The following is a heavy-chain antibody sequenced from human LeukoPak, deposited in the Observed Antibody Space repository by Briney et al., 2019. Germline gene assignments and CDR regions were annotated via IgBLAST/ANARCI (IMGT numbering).Heavy chain of an antibody. CDR2: IYHSWST. J-gene: IGHJ4*02. Sequence: SETLSLTCAVSGGSLSSSNWWSWVRPPPGKGLEWIGEIYHSWSTNYNPSLKSRVTISVDKSKNQFSLKLSSVTAADTAVYYCASFGRMLGYCSSTSCQDYWGQGTLITVSS. D-gene: IGHD2-2*01. CDR1: GGSLSSSNW. CDR3: ASFGRMLGYCSSTSCQDY. V-gene: IGHV4-4*02.